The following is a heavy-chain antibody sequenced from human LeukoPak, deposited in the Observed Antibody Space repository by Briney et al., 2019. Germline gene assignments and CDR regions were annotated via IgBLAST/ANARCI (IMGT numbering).Heavy chain of an antibody. D-gene: IGHD2-2*01. J-gene: IGHJ5*02. CDR3: ARAHIVVVPAAKGTSQFDP. Sequence: GASVKVSCKASGYTFTGYYMHWVRQAPGQGLEWMGRINPNSGGTNYAQKFQGRVTMTRDTSISTAYMELSRLRSDDTAVYYCARAHIVVVPAAKGTSQFDPWGQGTLVTVSS. V-gene: IGHV1-2*06. CDR1: GYTFTGYY. CDR2: INPNSGGT.